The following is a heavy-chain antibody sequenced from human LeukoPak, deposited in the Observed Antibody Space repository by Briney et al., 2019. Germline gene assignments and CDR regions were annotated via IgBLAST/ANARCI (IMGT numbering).Heavy chain of an antibody. CDR1: GGTFSSYA. J-gene: IGHJ3*02. CDR2: IIPIFGTA. V-gene: IGHV1-69*13. Sequence: ASVKVSCTASGGTFSSYAISWVRQAPGQGLEWMGGIIPIFGTANYAQKFQGRVTITADESTSTAYMELSSLRSEDTAVYYCARASSSSGVDAFDIWGQGTMVTVSS. CDR3: ARASSSSGVDAFDI. D-gene: IGHD6-6*01.